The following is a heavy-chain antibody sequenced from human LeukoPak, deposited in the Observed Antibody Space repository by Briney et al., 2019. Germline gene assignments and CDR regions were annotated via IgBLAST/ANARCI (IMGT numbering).Heavy chain of an antibody. J-gene: IGHJ4*02. D-gene: IGHD6-6*01. Sequence: GGSLRLSCAASGFTFSNYAMSWVRQAPGKGLEWVSGISGSGGSTYYADSVKGRFTISRDNSKNTLYLQMNSLRAEDTAVYYCAKDGRKDSNSIFDYWGQGTLVTVSS. CDR1: GFTFSNYA. CDR2: ISGSGGST. V-gene: IGHV3-23*01. CDR3: AKDGRKDSNSIFDY.